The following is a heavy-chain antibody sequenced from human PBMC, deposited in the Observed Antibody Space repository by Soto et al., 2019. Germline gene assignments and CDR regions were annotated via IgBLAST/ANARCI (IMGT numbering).Heavy chain of an antibody. Sequence: GGSLRLSCAASGFTFSSYAMHWVRQAPGKGLEWVAVISYDGSNKYYADSVKGRFTISRDNSKNTLYLQMNSLRAEDTAVYYCARGGLMYSGRNAFDYWGQGTLVTVSS. CDR2: ISYDGSNK. D-gene: IGHD1-26*01. CDR3: ARGGLMYSGRNAFDY. V-gene: IGHV3-30-3*01. CDR1: GFTFSSYA. J-gene: IGHJ4*02.